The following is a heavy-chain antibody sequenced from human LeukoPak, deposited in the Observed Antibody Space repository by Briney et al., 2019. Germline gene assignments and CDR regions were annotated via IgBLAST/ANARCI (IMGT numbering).Heavy chain of an antibody. CDR1: GGTFSSYA. CDR3: ARDTAGVFDY. J-gene: IGHJ4*02. CDR2: IIPIFGTA. Sequence: ASVKVSCKASGGTFSSYAISWVRQAPGQGLEWMGGIIPIFGTANYAQKFQGRVTITADESTSTAYMELSSLRSEGTAVYYCARDTAGVFDYWGQGTLVTVSS. D-gene: IGHD6-13*01. V-gene: IGHV1-69*01.